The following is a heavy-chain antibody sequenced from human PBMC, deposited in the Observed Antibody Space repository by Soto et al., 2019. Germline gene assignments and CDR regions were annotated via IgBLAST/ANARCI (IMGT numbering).Heavy chain of an antibody. CDR3: ARGDGDYNDGNGYLCRH. D-gene: IGHD3-22*01. Sequence: PGRSKRLSSTASEFTFRSFWIHWVSQATGKGLGWVSRINSDGSRTSYADSAKGRFTISRDNAKNTVYLQMNSLRAEDTAVYYCARGDGDYNDGNGYLCRHWGQGTLVTVSS. J-gene: IGHJ4*02. V-gene: IGHV3-74*01. CDR1: EFTFRSFW. CDR2: INSDGSRT.